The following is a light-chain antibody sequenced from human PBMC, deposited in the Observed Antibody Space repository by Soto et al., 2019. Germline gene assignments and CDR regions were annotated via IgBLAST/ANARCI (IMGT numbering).Light chain of an antibody. CDR2: SAV. Sequence: DIQLTQSPPSLSASVGDTITITCRASQSVSTYLNWYQQRPGKAPSLLIYSAVSLQSGVPSRFSGSGSATDFTLTIRNLQPEDFAVYYCQHTFRSPRRFGQGTKVDIK. J-gene: IGKJ1*01. V-gene: IGKV1-39*01. CDR1: QSVSTY. CDR3: QHTFRSPRR.